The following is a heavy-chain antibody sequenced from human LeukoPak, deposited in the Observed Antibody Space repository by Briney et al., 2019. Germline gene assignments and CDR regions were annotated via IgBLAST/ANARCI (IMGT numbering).Heavy chain of an antibody. Sequence: GGSLRLSCAASGFTFSSYAISWVRQAPGKGREWVSAISGSGGSTYYAESVKGRFTISRDNSKNTLYLQMNSLRAEDTAVYYCANQRLERRNYWGQGTLVTVSS. D-gene: IGHD1-1*01. CDR2: ISGSGGST. J-gene: IGHJ4*02. CDR3: ANQRLERRNY. V-gene: IGHV3-23*01. CDR1: GFTFSSYA.